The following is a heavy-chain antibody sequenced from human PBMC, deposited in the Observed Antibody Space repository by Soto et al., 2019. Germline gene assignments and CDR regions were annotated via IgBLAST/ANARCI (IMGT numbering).Heavy chain of an antibody. D-gene: IGHD3-3*01. V-gene: IGHV1-69*06. Sequence: SVKSSCRASGGTFSSYAISWVRQAPGQRLEWMGGIIPIFGTANYAQKFQGRVTITADNSTSTADMELSSLRSEATAGYYCVRDHTGTAGVGVVISPPYCYYGLDVWGQGTTVPV. CDR1: GGTFSSYA. CDR3: VRDHTGTAGVGVVISPPYCYYGLDV. CDR2: IIPIFGTA. J-gene: IGHJ6*02.